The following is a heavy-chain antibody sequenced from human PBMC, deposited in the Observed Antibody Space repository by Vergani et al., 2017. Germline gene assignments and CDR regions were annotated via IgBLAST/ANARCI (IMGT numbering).Heavy chain of an antibody. D-gene: IGHD5-12*01. CDR1: GDSISSYY. J-gene: IGHJ4*02. CDR3: ARLYGDSGGGVDFDY. V-gene: IGHV4-59*01. CDR2: IYNSGST. Sequence: QVQLQESGPGLVKPSETLSLTCTVSGDSISSYYWSWIRQPPGKGLDWIGYIYNSGSTNYNPSLKSRVTISGDTSKNQFSLKLNSVTAADTAVYYCARLYGDSGGGVDFDYWGQGTLVTVSS.